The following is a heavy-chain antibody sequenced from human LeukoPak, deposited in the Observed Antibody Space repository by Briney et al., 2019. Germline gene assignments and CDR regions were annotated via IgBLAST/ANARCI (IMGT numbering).Heavy chain of an antibody. D-gene: IGHD2-21*02. CDR2: ISYDGSNK. CDR3: ARIYCGGDCYYWYFDL. Sequence: GGSLRLSCAASGFTFSSYGMHWVRQAPGKGLEWVAVISYDGSNKYYADSVKGRFTISRDNSKNTLYLQMNSLRAEDTAVYHCARIYCGGDCYYWYFDLWGRGTLVTVSS. V-gene: IGHV3-30*03. J-gene: IGHJ2*01. CDR1: GFTFSSYG.